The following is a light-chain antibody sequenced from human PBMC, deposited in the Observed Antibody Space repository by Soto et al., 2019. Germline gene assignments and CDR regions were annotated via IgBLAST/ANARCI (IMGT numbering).Light chain of an antibody. CDR3: SSNTSSRTPYV. CDR2: EVS. Sequence: QSALTQPASVSGSPGQSITISCTGTSSDVGGYNYDSWYQQHPGKAPKLMIYEVSNRPSGVSNRFSGSKSGNTASLTISGLQAEDEADYYCSSNTSSRTPYVFGTGTKLTVL. CDR1: SSDVGGYNY. J-gene: IGLJ1*01. V-gene: IGLV2-14*01.